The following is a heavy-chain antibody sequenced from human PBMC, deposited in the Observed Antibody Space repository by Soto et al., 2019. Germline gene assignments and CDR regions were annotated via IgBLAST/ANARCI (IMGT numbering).Heavy chain of an antibody. CDR3: ATSRSPSNLASAGTAFDY. D-gene: IGHD6-13*01. Sequence: QVQLVQSRAEVKKPGASVRVSCKASGYTFTNYDINWVRQDTGQGLEWMGWMNPNSGNTGYTQKFQGRVTMTGNTSISTAYMELSSLRSEDTAVYYCATSRSPSNLASAGTAFDYWGQGTLVTVSA. V-gene: IGHV1-8*01. J-gene: IGHJ4*02. CDR1: GYTFTNYD. CDR2: MNPNSGNT.